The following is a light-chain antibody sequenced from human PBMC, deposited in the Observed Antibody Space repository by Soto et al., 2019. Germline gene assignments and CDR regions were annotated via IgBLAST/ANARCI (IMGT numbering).Light chain of an antibody. CDR1: QSVGDTY. J-gene: IGKJ1*01. CDR3: QHYDRAPMWT. Sequence: EIVLTQSPGTLSLSPGERATLSCRASQSVGDTYLAWYQQKPGQAPRLLMYSTSIRATGIPDRFSGSGSGTDFTPTISRLDPEDFAVYYCQHYDRAPMWTFGQGTKVDIK. CDR2: STS. V-gene: IGKV3-20*01.